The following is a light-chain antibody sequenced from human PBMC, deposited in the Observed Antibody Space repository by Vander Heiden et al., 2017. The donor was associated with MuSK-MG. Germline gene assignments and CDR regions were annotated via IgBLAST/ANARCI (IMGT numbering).Light chain of an antibody. CDR2: DAS. CDR1: QSMSSW. V-gene: IGKV1-5*01. J-gene: IGKJ2*01. Sequence: DIQMTQSPSTLSASVGDRVTITCRASQSMSSWLAWYQQKPGKAPKLLIYDASSLESGVPSRFSGSGSGTEFTLTISSLQPDDFATYYCQQDNSYPVTFGQGTKLEIK. CDR3: QQDNSYPVT.